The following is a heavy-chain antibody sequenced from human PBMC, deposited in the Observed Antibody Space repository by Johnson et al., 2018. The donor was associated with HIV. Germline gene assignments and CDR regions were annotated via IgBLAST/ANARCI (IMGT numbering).Heavy chain of an antibody. Sequence: EMQLVESGGGLIQPGGSLRLSCAASGFTFDDYGMSWVRQAPGKGLEWVSGINWNGGSTGYADSVKGRFTISRDNAKNSLYLQMNSLRAEDTALYYCAREGMTMIVVPTGAFDIWGQGTMVTVSS. CDR3: AREGMTMIVVPTGAFDI. J-gene: IGHJ3*02. CDR2: INWNGGST. CDR1: GFTFDDYG. D-gene: IGHD3-22*01. V-gene: IGHV3-20*04.